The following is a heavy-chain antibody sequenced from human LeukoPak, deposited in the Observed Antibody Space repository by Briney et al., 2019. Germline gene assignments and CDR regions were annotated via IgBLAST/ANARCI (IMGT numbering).Heavy chain of an antibody. CDR3: AKRRGEDYFDY. Sequence: PGGSLGLSCAASGFIFSSYGMHWVRQTPGKGLGWVAFIRYDGSNKYYADSVKGRFTISRDNSENTMYLQMNSLRVEDTAIYYCAKRRGEDYFDYWGQGSLVTVSS. J-gene: IGHJ4*02. CDR2: IRYDGSNK. D-gene: IGHD2-21*01. CDR1: GFIFSSYG. V-gene: IGHV3-30*02.